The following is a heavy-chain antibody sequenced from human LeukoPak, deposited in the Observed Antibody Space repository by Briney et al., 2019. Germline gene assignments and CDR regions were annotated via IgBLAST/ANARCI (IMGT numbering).Heavy chain of an antibody. CDR2: IKQDGSEI. CDR1: GFRFTNYW. J-gene: IGHJ4*02. D-gene: IGHD5-18*01. V-gene: IGHV3-7*01. CDR3: ARIGYSSSSFDY. Sequence: GGSLRLSCAASGFRFTNYWMSWVRQAPGKGLEWVANIKQDGSEIDYSDPMKGRFTISRDNSRNSVYLQVDSLRAEDTGVYYCARIGYSSSSFDYWGQGTLVTVSS.